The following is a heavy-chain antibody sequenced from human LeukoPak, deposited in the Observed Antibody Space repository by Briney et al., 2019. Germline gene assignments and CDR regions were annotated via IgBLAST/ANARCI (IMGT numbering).Heavy chain of an antibody. V-gene: IGHV3-23*03. J-gene: IGHJ4*02. CDR3: AKDLTFGDGRWEFDV. Sequence: GGSLRLSCTASGFNFGGFAMAWVRQAPGRGLDWVSGVYAAGTPAKYPDSVKGRFTVSRDNSKNTLYLQMNNLRVEDPAVYYFAKDLTFGDGRWEFDVWGQGTLVTVSS. CDR1: GFNFGGFA. D-gene: IGHD3-16*01. CDR2: VYAAGTPA.